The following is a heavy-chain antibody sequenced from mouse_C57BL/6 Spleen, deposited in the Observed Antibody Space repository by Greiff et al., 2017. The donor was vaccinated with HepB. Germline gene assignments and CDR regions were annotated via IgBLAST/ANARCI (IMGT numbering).Heavy chain of an antibody. CDR3: ARCYATEVAPDYFDY. V-gene: IGHV1-64*01. D-gene: IGHD1-1*01. CDR2: IHPNSGST. Sequence: QVQLQQPGAELVKPGASVKLSCKASGYTFTSYWMHWVKQRPGQGLEWIGMIHPNSGSTNYNEKFKSKATLTVDKSSSTAYMQLSSLTSEDSAVYYCARCYATEVAPDYFDYWGQGTTLTVSS. J-gene: IGHJ2*01. CDR1: GYTFTSYW.